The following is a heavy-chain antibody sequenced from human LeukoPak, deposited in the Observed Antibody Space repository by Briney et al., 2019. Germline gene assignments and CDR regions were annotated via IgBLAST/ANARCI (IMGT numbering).Heavy chain of an antibody. CDR2: ITGSGGST. CDR1: GIAFSSHA. CDR3: ATRPPSETYFGVLDY. Sequence: GGSLRLSCEAPGIAFSSHAMTWVRQAPGKGLEWVSGITGSGGSTYYAESVKGRFTISRDNSKNTLYLQMNSLRVEDTALYYCATRPPSETYFGVLDYWGQGTLVTVSS. V-gene: IGHV3-23*01. D-gene: IGHD1-26*01. J-gene: IGHJ4*02.